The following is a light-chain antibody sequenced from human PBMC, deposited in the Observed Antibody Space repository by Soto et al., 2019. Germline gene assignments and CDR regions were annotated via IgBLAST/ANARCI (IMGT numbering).Light chain of an antibody. CDR2: KVS. CDR3: MQATQFPPYT. Sequence: EIVMTQTPLSSPVTLGQPASISCRSSQSLEHSDGNTYLSWLQQRPGQPQRLLIYKVSNRYSGVPDRFSCSGAGSDLTLNISRVEAEDVAVYYCMQATQFPPYTFGQGTKLEIK. V-gene: IGKV2-24*01. J-gene: IGKJ2*01. CDR1: QSLEHSDGNTY.